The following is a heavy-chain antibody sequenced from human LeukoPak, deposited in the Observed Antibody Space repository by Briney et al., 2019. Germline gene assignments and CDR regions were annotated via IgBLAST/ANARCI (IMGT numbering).Heavy chain of an antibody. V-gene: IGHV4-59*01. CDR2: IYYSGST. CDR1: GGSFSGYY. CDR3: ARRGPGSGSYRHWVLDY. Sequence: SETLSLTCAVYGGSFSGYYWSWIRQPPGKGLEGIGDIYYSGSTNYKPSLKSRVTISVDTSKNQFSLKLSSLTAADTAVYYCARRGPGSGSYRHWVLDYWGQGPLVTVSS. J-gene: IGHJ4*02. D-gene: IGHD3-10*01.